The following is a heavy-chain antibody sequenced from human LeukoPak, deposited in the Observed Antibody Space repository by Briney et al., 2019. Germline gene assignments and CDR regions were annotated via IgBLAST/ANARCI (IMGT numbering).Heavy chain of an antibody. CDR2: IYYSGST. J-gene: IGHJ3*01. V-gene: IGHV4-59*01. Sequence: PSETLSLTCTVSGGSISSYYWSWIRQPPGKGLEWIGYIYYSGSTNYNPTLKSRVTISVDTSKNQFSLKVSSVTAADTAVYYCARASKVVVITSGAFDVWGQGTMVTVSS. CDR1: GGSISSYY. D-gene: IGHD3-22*01. CDR3: ARASKVVVITSGAFDV.